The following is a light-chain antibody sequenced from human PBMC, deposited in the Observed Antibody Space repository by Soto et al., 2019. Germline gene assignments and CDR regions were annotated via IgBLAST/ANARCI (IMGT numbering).Light chain of an antibody. J-gene: IGLJ3*02. Sequence: QSALTQPASVSGSPGQSITLSCTGTTRDVGGYKYVSWDQQHPGKVPKAISDEVTNRPSGISNRFSGSKSGNTASRTISGLQADDEGDYHCSALTSSHTWGFGGGT. CDR2: EVT. V-gene: IGLV2-14*01. CDR3: SALTSSHTWG. CDR1: TRDVGGYKY.